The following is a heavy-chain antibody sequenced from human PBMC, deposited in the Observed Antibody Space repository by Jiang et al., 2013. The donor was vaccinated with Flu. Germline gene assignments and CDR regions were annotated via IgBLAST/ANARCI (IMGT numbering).Heavy chain of an antibody. V-gene: IGHV3-30*02. J-gene: IGHJ4*02. CDR3: ADLPDY. CDR1: GFTFSDSG. CDR2: IRYDEAKI. Sequence: VQLLESGGGVVQPGGSLRLSCAASGFTFSDSGMHWVRQAPGKGLEWVAFIRYDEAKIYYADSVKGRFTISGDNSKNTLYLQMNSLKAEDTAVYYCADLPDYWGQGTLVTASS.